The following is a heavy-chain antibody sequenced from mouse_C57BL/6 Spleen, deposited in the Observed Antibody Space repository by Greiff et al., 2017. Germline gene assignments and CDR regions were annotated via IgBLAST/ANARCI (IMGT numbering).Heavy chain of an antibody. Sequence: EVKLQESGEGLVKPGGSLKLSCAASGFTFSSYAMSWVRQTPEKRLEWVAYISSGGDYIYYADTVKGRFTISRDNARNTLYLQMSSLKSEDTAMYYCTDGNSWFAYWGQGTLVTVSA. V-gene: IGHV5-9-1*02. CDR1: GFTFSSYA. CDR2: ISSGGDYI. CDR3: TDGNSWFAY. J-gene: IGHJ3*01. D-gene: IGHD2-1*01.